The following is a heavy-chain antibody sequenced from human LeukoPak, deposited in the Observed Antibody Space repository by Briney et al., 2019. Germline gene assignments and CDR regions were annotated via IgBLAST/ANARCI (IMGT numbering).Heavy chain of an antibody. D-gene: IGHD3-22*01. CDR2: IGTSGGTT. J-gene: IGHJ4*02. CDR1: GFTFGSYA. Sequence: GGSLRLSCAASGFTFGSYAMSWVRQAPGKGLEWVSGIGTSGGTTSYAESVKGRFTVSGDNPRNTLYMEMNSLRDEDTAVYYCAVMHRYYDGSGYWVQWGQGTLVTVSS. V-gene: IGHV3-23*01. CDR3: AVMHRYYDGSGYWVQ.